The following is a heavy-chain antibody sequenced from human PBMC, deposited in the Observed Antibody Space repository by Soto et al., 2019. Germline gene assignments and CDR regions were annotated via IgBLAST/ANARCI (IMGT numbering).Heavy chain of an antibody. J-gene: IGHJ4*02. CDR3: ARGITIFGVVAP. CDR1: GYTFTSYD. Sequence: QVQLVQSGAEVKKPGASVKVSCKASGYTFTSYDINWVRQATGQGLEWMGWMNPNSGNTGYAQKFQGIVTMTRNNSISTAYMELSSLRSEDTAVYYCARGITIFGVVAPGGQGPLVTVSS. CDR2: MNPNSGNT. D-gene: IGHD3-3*01. V-gene: IGHV1-8*01.